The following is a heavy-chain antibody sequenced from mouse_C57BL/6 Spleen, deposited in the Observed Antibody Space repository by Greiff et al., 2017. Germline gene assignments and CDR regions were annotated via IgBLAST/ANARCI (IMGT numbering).Heavy chain of an antibody. J-gene: IGHJ4*01. Sequence: EVKLVESEGGLVQPGSSMKLSCTASGFTFSDYYMAWVRQVPEKGLEWVANINYDGSSTYYLDSLKSRFIISRDNAKNILYLQMSSLRSEDTAMYYCARNWDDAMDYWGQGTSVTVSS. CDR2: INYDGSST. V-gene: IGHV5-16*02. D-gene: IGHD4-1*01. CDR3: ARNWDDAMDY. CDR1: GFTFSDYY.